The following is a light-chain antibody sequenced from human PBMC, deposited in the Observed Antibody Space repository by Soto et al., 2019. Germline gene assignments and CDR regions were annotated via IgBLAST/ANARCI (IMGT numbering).Light chain of an antibody. J-gene: IGKJ2*01. CDR1: HSVSTW. Sequence: DIQMTQSPSILSASVGDRVTITCRASHSVSTWVAWYQQKPGKAPKLLIFEASTLRRGVPSRFSGSGSGTEFSLTISSLERDDFATYYCQQYDSHRGSFGQGTKVEMK. CDR2: EAS. CDR3: QQYDSHRGS. V-gene: IGKV1-5*01.